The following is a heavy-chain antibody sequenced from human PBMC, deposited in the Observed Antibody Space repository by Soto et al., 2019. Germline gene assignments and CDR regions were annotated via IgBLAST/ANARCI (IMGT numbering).Heavy chain of an antibody. CDR2: ISYDGSNK. Sequence: GGSLRLSCAASGFTFSSYAMHWVRQAPGKGLEWVAVISYDGSNKYYADSVKGRFTISRDNSKNTLYLQMNSLRAEDTAVYYCARDLKTDYYDSSGLIDYWGQGTLVTVSS. V-gene: IGHV3-30-3*01. CDR1: GFTFSSYA. D-gene: IGHD3-22*01. CDR3: ARDLKTDYYDSSGLIDY. J-gene: IGHJ4*02.